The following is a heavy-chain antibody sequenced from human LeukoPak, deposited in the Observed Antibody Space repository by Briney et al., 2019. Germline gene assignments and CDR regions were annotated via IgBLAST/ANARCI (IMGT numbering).Heavy chain of an antibody. CDR1: GYTFTSYD. CDR3: ATAKRGEEWLVFDY. CDR2: INPSGGST. Sequence: ASVKVSCKASGYTFTSYDINWVRQATGQGLEWMGIINPSGGSTSYAQKFQGRVTMTRDTSTSTVYMELSSLRSEDTAVYYCATAKRGEEWLVFDYWGQGTLVTVSS. V-gene: IGHV1-46*01. J-gene: IGHJ4*02. D-gene: IGHD6-19*01.